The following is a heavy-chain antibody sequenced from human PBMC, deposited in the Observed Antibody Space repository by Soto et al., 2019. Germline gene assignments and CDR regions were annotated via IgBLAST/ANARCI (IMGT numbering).Heavy chain of an antibody. CDR2: IYYSGST. Sequence: SETLSLTCTVSGGSISSGGYYWSWIRQHPGKGLEWIGYIYYSGSTYYNPSLKSRVTISVDTSKNQFSLKLSSVTAADTAVYYCARFPIDGSRPFDPWGQGTLVTVSS. CDR3: ARFPIDGSRPFDP. V-gene: IGHV4-31*03. D-gene: IGHD6-13*01. J-gene: IGHJ5*02. CDR1: GGSISSGGYY.